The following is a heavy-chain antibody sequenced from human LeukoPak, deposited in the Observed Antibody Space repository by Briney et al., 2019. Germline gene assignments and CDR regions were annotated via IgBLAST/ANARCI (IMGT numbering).Heavy chain of an antibody. J-gene: IGHJ4*02. CDR3: AKGAVGKTESSGYPPHFDY. CDR1: GVTLPYG. CDR2: VSATGYTT. Sequence: GGSLRLSCVVSGVTLPYGMSWVRQAPGKGLEWVSYVSATGYTTSYADPVKGRFTISRDNAKNTVFLQMDSLRADDTAVYYCAKGAVGKTESSGYPPHFDYWGQGTLVTVSS. D-gene: IGHD3-22*01. V-gene: IGHV3-23*01.